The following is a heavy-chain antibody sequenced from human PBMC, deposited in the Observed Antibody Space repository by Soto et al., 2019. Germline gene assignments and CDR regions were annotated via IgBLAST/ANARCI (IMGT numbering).Heavy chain of an antibody. Sequence: ASETLSLTCSVSGDSISNSRFYWAWIRQPPGEGLELIGSIYHTGNAYYNPSLKSRVTISVDTSKIQFSLKLTSVTAVDAALYYCARDFFDSSDYTTNWFDPWGQGTLVTVSS. CDR3: ARDFFDSSDYTTNWFDP. V-gene: IGHV4-39*01. CDR2: IYHTGNA. CDR1: GDSISNSRFY. J-gene: IGHJ5*02. D-gene: IGHD3-22*01.